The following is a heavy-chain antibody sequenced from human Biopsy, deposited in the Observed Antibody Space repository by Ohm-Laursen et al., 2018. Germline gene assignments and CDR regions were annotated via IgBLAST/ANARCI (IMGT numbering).Heavy chain of an antibody. J-gene: IGHJ5*01. Sequence: GSLRLSCTASGFTFSNYAMSWVRQAPGKGLEWVSTITSSGGSTYFADSVKGRFTISRDNSKNRLYLQMNSLRGEDTAVYYCAKQGATILSSFDSWGPGTLVTVSS. V-gene: IGHV3-23*01. CDR2: ITSSGGST. D-gene: IGHD3-9*01. CDR3: AKQGATILSSFDS. CDR1: GFTFSNYA.